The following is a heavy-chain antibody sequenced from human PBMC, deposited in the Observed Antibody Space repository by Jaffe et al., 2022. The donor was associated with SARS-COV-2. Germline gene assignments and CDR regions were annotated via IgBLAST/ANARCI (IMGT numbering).Heavy chain of an antibody. CDR2: ISGGDGST. D-gene: IGHD4-17*01. CDR1: GFTFSSYA. J-gene: IGHJ4*02. Sequence: EVQLLESGGGLVQPGGSLRLSCAASGFTFSSYAMSWVRQAPGKGLEWVSAISGGDGSTYYADSVKGRFTISRDNSKNTVYLQMNSLRVEDTAVYYCATAPTVTTEVHYWGQGTLVTVSS. CDR3: ATAPTVTTEVHY. V-gene: IGHV3-23*01.